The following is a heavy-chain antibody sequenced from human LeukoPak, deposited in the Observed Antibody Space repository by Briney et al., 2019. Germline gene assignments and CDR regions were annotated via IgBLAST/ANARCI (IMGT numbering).Heavy chain of an antibody. CDR2: ISTYNGDT. CDR1: GYTFISYG. D-gene: IGHD1-26*01. V-gene: IGHV1-18*01. CDR3: ARGSRGGSYFYYYYYMDV. J-gene: IGHJ6*03. Sequence: GASVKVSCKASGYTFISYGISWVRQAPGQGLEWMGWISTYNGDTNYAQNLQGRVTMTRNTSISTAYMELSSLRSEDTAVYYCARGSRGGSYFYYYYYMDVWGKGTTVTISS.